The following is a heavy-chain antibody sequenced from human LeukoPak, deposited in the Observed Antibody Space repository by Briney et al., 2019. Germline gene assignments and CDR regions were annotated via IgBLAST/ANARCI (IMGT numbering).Heavy chain of an antibody. CDR1: GYTFTSYG. CDR3: ARERSGYYRDAFDI. D-gene: IGHD3-9*01. J-gene: IGHJ3*02. V-gene: IGHV1-18*04. CDR2: ISAHNANT. Sequence: GSVKVSCKASGYTFTSYGFSWVRQAPGQGLEWMGWISAHNANTNYAQKLQGRVTMTTDTSTSTAYMELTSLRSDDTAVYYCARERSGYYRDAFDIWGQGTMVTVS.